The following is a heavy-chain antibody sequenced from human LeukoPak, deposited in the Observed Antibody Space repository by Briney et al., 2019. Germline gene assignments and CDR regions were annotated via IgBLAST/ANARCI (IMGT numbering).Heavy chain of an antibody. J-gene: IGHJ2*01. V-gene: IGHV3-11*01. CDR1: GFTFSNAW. CDR3: AKDQDLLRWYFDL. Sequence: SGGSLRLSCAASGFTFSNAWMSWVRQAPGKGLEWVSYISNTGDFIAYADSVKGRFTMSRDNAKNSLYLQMNSLRAEDAAAYYCAKDQDLLRWYFDLWGRGTLVTVSS. CDR2: ISNTGDFI.